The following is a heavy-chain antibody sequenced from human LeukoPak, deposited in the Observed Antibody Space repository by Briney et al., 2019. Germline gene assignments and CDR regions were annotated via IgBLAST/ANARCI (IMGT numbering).Heavy chain of an antibody. J-gene: IGHJ4*02. V-gene: IGHV1-69*13. Sequence: SVKVSCKASGGTFSSYAISWVRQAPGQGLEWMGGIIPIFGTANYAQKFQGRVTITADESTSTAYMELSSLRSEDTAVYYCAKVGYSGYGEADYWGQGTLVTVSS. D-gene: IGHD5-12*01. CDR3: AKVGYSGYGEADY. CDR1: GGTFSSYA. CDR2: IIPIFGTA.